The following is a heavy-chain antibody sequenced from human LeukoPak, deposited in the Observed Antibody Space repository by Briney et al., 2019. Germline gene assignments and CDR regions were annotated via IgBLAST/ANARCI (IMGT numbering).Heavy chain of an antibody. Sequence: ASGKVSCKVSGYTLTELSMHWVRQAPGKGLEWMGGFDPEDGETIYAQKFQGRVTMTEDTSTDTAYMELSSLRSEDTAVYYCAMSSGSYRDAFDIWGQGTMVTVSS. CDR3: AMSSGSYRDAFDI. D-gene: IGHD3-10*01. CDR1: GYTLTELS. J-gene: IGHJ3*02. V-gene: IGHV1-24*01. CDR2: FDPEDGET.